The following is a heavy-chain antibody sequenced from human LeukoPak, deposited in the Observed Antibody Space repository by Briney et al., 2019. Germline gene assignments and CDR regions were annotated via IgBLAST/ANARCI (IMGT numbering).Heavy chain of an antibody. CDR3: ARDWNDVQAY. Sequence: GGSLRLSCAASGFTFSSYSMNLVRQAPGKGLEWVSSISSSSSYIYYADSVKGRFTISRDNAKNSLYLQMNTHRAEDTAVYYCARDWNDVQAYWGQGTLVTVSS. V-gene: IGHV3-21*01. CDR1: GFTFSSYS. CDR2: ISSSSSYI. D-gene: IGHD1-1*01. J-gene: IGHJ4*02.